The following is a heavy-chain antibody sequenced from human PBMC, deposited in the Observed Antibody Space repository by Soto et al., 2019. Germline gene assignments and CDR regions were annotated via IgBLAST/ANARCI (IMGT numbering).Heavy chain of an antibody. V-gene: IGHV4-39*01. Sequence: QLQLQESGPGLVKPSETLSLTCTVSGGSISSRGYYWGWIRQPPGKGLEWIGTIYYSGSTSYNPSLKSRVTSSADTSKNQFSRKLSSVTAADTAVYYCATSNWFDPWGQGTLVTVSS. CDR3: ATSNWFDP. CDR2: IYYSGST. CDR1: GGSISSRGYY. J-gene: IGHJ5*02.